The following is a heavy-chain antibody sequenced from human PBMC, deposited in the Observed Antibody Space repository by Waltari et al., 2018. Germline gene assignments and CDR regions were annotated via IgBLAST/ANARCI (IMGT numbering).Heavy chain of an antibody. CDR1: GFAFNSYA. Sequence: QVQLVESGGGVVQPGRSLRLSCAASGFAFNSYAIHWVRQAPGEGLEWEAVISFDGYNQNYADSVRGRFTISKDSSRRTVYLQMNSLRPDDTAVYYCARVGYCSSTGCYTSGAFDYWGQGTPVVVSS. D-gene: IGHD2-2*02. CDR3: ARVGYCSSTGCYTSGAFDY. CDR2: ISFDGYNQ. V-gene: IGHV3-30-3*01. J-gene: IGHJ4*02.